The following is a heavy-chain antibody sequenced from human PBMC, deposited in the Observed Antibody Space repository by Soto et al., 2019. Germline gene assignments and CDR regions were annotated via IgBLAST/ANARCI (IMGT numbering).Heavy chain of an antibody. J-gene: IGHJ3*02. D-gene: IGHD2-21*02. Sequence: QVQLQQWGAGLLKPSETLSLTCAVYGGFVSSGSYYWSWIRQPPGKGLEWIGEMSHSGGTHFNPSLKRLVTISVDTSKNQFSPKMSSVTAADTALYYCARVERGTATTVVDAFDILGPGTMVTVSS. V-gene: IGHV4-34*01. CDR2: MSHSGGT. CDR3: ARVERGTATTVVDAFDI. CDR1: GGFVSSGSYY.